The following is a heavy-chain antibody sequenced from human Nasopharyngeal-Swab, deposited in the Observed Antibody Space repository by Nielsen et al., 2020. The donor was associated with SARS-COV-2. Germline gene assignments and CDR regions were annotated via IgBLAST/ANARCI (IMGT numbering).Heavy chain of an antibody. J-gene: IGHJ4*02. D-gene: IGHD2-15*01. V-gene: IGHV3-73*01. CDR1: GFTFSDSA. Sequence: GESLKISCAASGFTFSDSAIHWVRQASGKGLEWVGRLRSKGNNYATAYSASVKGRFIIFRDDPTNTAYLQMNSLKTEDTALYYCTRCRGGCYSGRDYWGQGTLVTVSS. CDR2: LRSKGNNYAT. CDR3: TRCRGGCYSGRDY.